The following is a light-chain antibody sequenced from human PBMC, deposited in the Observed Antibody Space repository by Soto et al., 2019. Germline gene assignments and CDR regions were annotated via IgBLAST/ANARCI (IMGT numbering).Light chain of an antibody. Sequence: EIVMTQSPATLSVSPGERATLSCRASQSVSSNLAWYQQKPGQAPRLLIYGASTRATGIPARFSGSGSGTEFTLTISSLQSEHFAVYYCQKYNNWLPWTFGQEIKVEIK. CDR3: QKYNNWLPWT. V-gene: IGKV3-15*01. CDR2: GAS. J-gene: IGKJ1*01. CDR1: QSVSSN.